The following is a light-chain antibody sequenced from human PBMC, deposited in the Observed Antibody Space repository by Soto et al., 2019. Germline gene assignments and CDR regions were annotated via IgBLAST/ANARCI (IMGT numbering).Light chain of an antibody. Sequence: QSVLTQPPSASGTPGQRVTISCSGSSSNIGSHTVNWYQQVPGTAPKLLIYNNNQRPSGVPDRFSGSKSGTSASLAISGLQSEDEADYYCAAWHDSLNGTVFGGGTQLTVL. CDR3: AAWHDSLNGTV. V-gene: IGLV1-44*01. CDR2: NNN. J-gene: IGLJ7*01. CDR1: SSNIGSHT.